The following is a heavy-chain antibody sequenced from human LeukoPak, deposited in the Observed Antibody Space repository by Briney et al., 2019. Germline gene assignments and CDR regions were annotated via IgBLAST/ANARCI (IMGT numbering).Heavy chain of an antibody. CDR1: GFTFSSYG. J-gene: IGHJ4*02. V-gene: IGHV3-30*18. Sequence: GGSLRLSCAASGFTFSSYGMHWVRQAPGKGLEWVAVISYDGSNKYYADSVKGRFTISRDNSKNTLYLQMNSLRAEDTAVYYCAKAEFLHNWNPVDYWGQGTLVTVSS. CDR3: AKAEFLHNWNPVDY. D-gene: IGHD1-20*01. CDR2: ISYDGSNK.